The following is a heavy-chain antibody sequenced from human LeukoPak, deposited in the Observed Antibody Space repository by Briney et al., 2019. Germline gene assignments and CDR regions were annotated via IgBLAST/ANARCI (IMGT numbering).Heavy chain of an antibody. J-gene: IGHJ1*01. V-gene: IGHV1-24*01. D-gene: IGHD1-26*01. Sequence: ASVKVSCKVSGYTLTELSMHWVRQAPGKGLEWMGGFDPEDGETIYAQKFPGRVTMTEDTSTDTAYMELSSLRSEDTAVYYCATATVGATPAEYFQHWGQGTLVTVSS. CDR2: FDPEDGET. CDR3: ATATVGATPAEYFQH. CDR1: GYTLTELS.